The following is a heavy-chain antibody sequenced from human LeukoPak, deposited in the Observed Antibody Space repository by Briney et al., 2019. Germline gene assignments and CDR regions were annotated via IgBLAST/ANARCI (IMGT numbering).Heavy chain of an antibody. J-gene: IGHJ4*02. CDR1: GGSLSTTSW. CDR3: ARVVYSYGYSDY. Sequence: PSETLSLTCAVSGGSLSTTSWWVWLRQPPGKGLEWIGSIYYSGSTHYNPSLKSRVTISVDTSKNQFSLKLSSVTAADTAVYYCARVVYSYGYSDYWGQGTLVTVSS. D-gene: IGHD5-18*01. CDR2: IYYSGST. V-gene: IGHV4-39*07.